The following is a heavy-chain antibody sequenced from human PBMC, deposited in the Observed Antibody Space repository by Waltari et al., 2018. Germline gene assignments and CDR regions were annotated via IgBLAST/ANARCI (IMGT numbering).Heavy chain of an antibody. D-gene: IGHD2-2*01. V-gene: IGHV2-70*04. CDR3: AREGSTSNPNFDY. J-gene: IGHJ4*02. Sequence: QVTLKESGPALVKPTQTLTLTCTFSGFSLSTYGMRVSWIRQPPGKALVWLARIDWDDDPFYSTSLKTRLTISNDTSKNQVVLRMTNMDAVDAATYYCAREGSTSNPNFDYWGQGTLVTVSS. CDR2: IDWDDDP. CDR1: GFSLSTYGMR.